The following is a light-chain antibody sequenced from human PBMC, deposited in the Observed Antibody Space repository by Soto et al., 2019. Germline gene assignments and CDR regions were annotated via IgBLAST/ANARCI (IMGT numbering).Light chain of an antibody. CDR3: QQYGSSLPWT. V-gene: IGKV3-20*01. CDR2: GAF. J-gene: IGKJ1*01. Sequence: EIVLTQSPATLSLSPGERATLSCRASPSVTNFLAWYQQKPGQAPRLLIYGAFNRATGIPDRFSGSGSATDFTLTIAGLEPEDFAMYYCQQYGSSLPWTFGQGTKVE. CDR1: PSVTNF.